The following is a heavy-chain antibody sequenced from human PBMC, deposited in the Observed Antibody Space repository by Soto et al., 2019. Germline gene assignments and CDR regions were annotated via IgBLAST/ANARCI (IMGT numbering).Heavy chain of an antibody. V-gene: IGHV2-5*01. CDR1: GFSLSTSGVG. CDR2: IYWNDDK. D-gene: IGHD3-3*01. CDR3: AHATIFGVSYYYYGMDV. J-gene: IGHJ6*02. Sequence: SGPTLVNPTQTLTLTCTFSGFSLSTSGVGVGWIRQPPGKALEWLALIYWNDDKRYSPSLKSRLTITKDTSKNQVVLTMTNMEHVDTATYYCAHATIFGVSYYYYGMDVWGQGTTVTVSS.